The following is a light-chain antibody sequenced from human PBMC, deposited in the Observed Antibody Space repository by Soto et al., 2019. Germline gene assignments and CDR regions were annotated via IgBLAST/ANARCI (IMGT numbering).Light chain of an antibody. Sequence: QSALTQPASVSGSPGQSITISCTGTSSDVGGYNFVSLYQQHPGKAPKLMIYEVTSRPSGVSNRFSGSKSGNTASLTISGLQPEDEADYYCSSYTTSSTLVFGTGTKLTVL. CDR1: SSDVGGYNF. CDR2: EVT. J-gene: IGLJ1*01. CDR3: SSYTTSSTLV. V-gene: IGLV2-14*03.